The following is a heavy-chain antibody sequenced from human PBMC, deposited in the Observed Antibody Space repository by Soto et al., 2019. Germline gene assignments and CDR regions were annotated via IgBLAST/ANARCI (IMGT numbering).Heavy chain of an antibody. CDR3: ARCTLRQWPEPGCDY. V-gene: IGHV1-18*01. J-gene: IGHJ4*02. Sequence: QVQLVQSGAEVKKPGASVKVSCQASGYTFTSYGISWVRQAPGQGLEWMGWISAYNGNTNYAQKLQGRVTMTTDTSTSTGYMELRSLRSDDTAVYCCARCTLRQWPEPGCDYWGQGTLVTVSS. CDR2: ISAYNGNT. D-gene: IGHD6-19*01. CDR1: GYTFTSYG.